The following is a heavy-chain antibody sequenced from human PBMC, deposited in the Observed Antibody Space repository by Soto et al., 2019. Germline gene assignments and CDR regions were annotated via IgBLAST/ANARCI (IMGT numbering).Heavy chain of an antibody. CDR2: IPSRGRP. CDR3: ARDTYSGYDFGL. J-gene: IGHJ5*02. CDR1: GASVAGGSYY. V-gene: IGHV4-30-4*01. D-gene: IGHD5-12*01. Sequence: SETLSLTCSASGASVAGGSYYWSWVRQPPGKGLEWIGYIPSRGRPFYNPSLTSRGTISADTSKNQLSLQLTSVTAADTAVYYCARDTYSGYDFGLWGQGTLVTVSS.